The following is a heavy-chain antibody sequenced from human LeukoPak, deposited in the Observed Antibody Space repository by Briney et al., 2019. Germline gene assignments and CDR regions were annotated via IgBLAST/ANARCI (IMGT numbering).Heavy chain of an antibody. V-gene: IGHV4-39*07. CDR3: ASLGYGDYERFDY. D-gene: IGHD4-17*01. Sequence: SETLSLTCTVSGGSISSYYWTWIRQPPGKGLEWIGSIYYSGSTYYNPSLKSRVTISVDTSKNQFSLKLSSVTAADTAVYYCASLGYGDYERFDYWGQGTLVTVSS. CDR1: GGSISSYY. J-gene: IGHJ4*02. CDR2: IYYSGST.